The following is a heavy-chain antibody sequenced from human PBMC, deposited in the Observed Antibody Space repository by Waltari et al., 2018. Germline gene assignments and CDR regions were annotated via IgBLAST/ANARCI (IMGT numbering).Heavy chain of an antibody. CDR2: IKQDGSEK. Sequence: EVQLVESGGGLVQPGGSLRLSCAASGFTFSSYWMSWVRQAPGKGLEWVANIKQDGSEKYYVDSVKGRFTISRDNAKNSLYLQMNSLRAEDTAVYYCARSRRHDFWSGKGFDYYYYYGMDVWGQGTTVTVSS. J-gene: IGHJ6*02. V-gene: IGHV3-7*01. CDR3: ARSRRHDFWSGKGFDYYYYYGMDV. D-gene: IGHD3-3*01. CDR1: GFTFSSYW.